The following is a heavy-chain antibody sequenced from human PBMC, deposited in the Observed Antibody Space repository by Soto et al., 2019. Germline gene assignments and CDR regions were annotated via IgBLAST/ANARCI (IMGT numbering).Heavy chain of an antibody. J-gene: IGHJ6*02. D-gene: IGHD2-2*01. CDR3: AKGPAIVLVPAAMNYYYGMDV. Sequence: QVQLVESGGGVVQPGRSLRLSCAASGFTFSSYGMHWVRQAPGKGLEWVAVISYDGSNKYYADSVKGRFTISRDNSKNTLYLQMNRLRPEDTAVYYCAKGPAIVLVPAAMNYYYGMDVWGQGTTVTVSS. CDR2: ISYDGSNK. V-gene: IGHV3-30*18. CDR1: GFTFSSYG.